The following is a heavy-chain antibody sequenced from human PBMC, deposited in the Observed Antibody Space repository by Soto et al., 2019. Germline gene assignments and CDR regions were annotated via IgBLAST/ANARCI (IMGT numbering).Heavy chain of an antibody. CDR2: ICYSRST. D-gene: IGHD3-16*01. V-gene: IGHV4-31*03. Sequence: QVQLQESGPGLVKPSQTLSLTCTVPGGSISSGGYYWSWIRQHPGQGLEWIGSICYSRSTYYNPSLKNRVTISVDTSKTQFSPTPSSVTAAETAVYYCERGVLPWGQGTLVTVSS. J-gene: IGHJ5*02. CDR1: GGSISSGGYY. CDR3: ERGVLP.